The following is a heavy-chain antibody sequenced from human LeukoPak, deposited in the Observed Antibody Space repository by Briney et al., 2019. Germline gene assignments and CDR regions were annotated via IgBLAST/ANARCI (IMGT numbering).Heavy chain of an antibody. V-gene: IGHV4-34*09. CDR2: IYYSGST. CDR3: ASLDVDTAMGSWFDS. D-gene: IGHD5-18*01. Sequence: SETLSLTCAVYGGSFSGYYWSWIRQPPGKGLEWIGYIYYSGSTYYNPSLKSRVTISVDTSKNQFSLKLSSVTAADTAVYYCASLDVDTAMGSWFDSWGQGTLVTVSS. J-gene: IGHJ5*01. CDR1: GGSFSGYY.